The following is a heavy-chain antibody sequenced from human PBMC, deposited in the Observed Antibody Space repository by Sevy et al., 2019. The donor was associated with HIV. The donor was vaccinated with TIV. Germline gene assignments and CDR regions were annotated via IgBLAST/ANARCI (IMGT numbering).Heavy chain of an antibody. CDR1: GFTFSSYG. CDR2: INSDGGST. V-gene: IGHV3-64D*06. D-gene: IGHD3-22*01. CDR3: VKAVNYYDSSVHPGHFEY. Sequence: GGSLRLSCSASGFTFSSYGMHWVRLAPGKGLQYVSGINSDGGSTYYADSVKGRFIISRDNSKKMVYLQMSSLRLDDTAVYYCVKAVNYYDSSVHPGHFEYWGQGTLVTVSS. J-gene: IGHJ4*02.